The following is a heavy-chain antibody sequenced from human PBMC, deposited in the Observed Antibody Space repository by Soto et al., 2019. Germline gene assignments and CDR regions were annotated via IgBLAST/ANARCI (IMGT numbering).Heavy chain of an antibody. CDR1: GFTFSSYA. D-gene: IGHD4-4*01. V-gene: IGHV3-30-3*01. CDR2: ISYDGSNK. J-gene: IGHJ2*01. CDR3: ARPLWRNDYNWGYFDL. Sequence: QVQLVESGGGVVQPGRSLRLSCAASGFTFSSYAIHWLRQAPGKGLEWVAVISYDGSNKYYADSVKGRFTISRDNSKNTLYLQMNSLRAEDTAVYYCARPLWRNDYNWGYFDLWGRGTLVTVSS.